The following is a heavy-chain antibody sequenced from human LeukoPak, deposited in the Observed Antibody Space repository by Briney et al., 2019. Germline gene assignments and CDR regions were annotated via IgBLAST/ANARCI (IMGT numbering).Heavy chain of an antibody. CDR2: INSDGSST. Sequence: GGSLRLSCAASGFTFSSYWMHWVRQAPGKGLVWVSRINSDGSSTSYADSVKGRFTISRDNAKNTLYLQMNSLRAEDTAVYYCATAYCGGDCFDAFDIWGQGTMVTVSS. CDR1: GFTFSSYW. V-gene: IGHV3-74*01. J-gene: IGHJ3*02. CDR3: ATAYCGGDCFDAFDI. D-gene: IGHD2-21*02.